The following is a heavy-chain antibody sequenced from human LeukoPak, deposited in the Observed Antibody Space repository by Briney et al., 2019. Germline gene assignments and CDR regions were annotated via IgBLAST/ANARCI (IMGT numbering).Heavy chain of an antibody. Sequence: PSQTLSLTCTVSGGSISSGGYYWSWIRQPPGKGLEWIGYIYDSETTYYNPSLKSRVTMSVDRSKNQFSVRLTSVTAADTAVYYCARHRDKMDWFDPWSLGSLVTVSS. D-gene: IGHD2-8*01. CDR1: GGSISSGGYY. V-gene: IGHV4-30-2*01. J-gene: IGHJ5*02. CDR2: IYDSETT. CDR3: ARHRDKMDWFDP.